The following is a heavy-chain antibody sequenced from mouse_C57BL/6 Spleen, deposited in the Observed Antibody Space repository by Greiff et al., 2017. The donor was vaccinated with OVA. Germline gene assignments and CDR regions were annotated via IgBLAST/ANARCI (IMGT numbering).Heavy chain of an antibody. V-gene: IGHV1-53*01. CDR3: ARRLGRGYYYAMDD. CDR2: INPGNGGT. D-gene: IGHD4-1*01. CDR1: GYTFTSYW. J-gene: IGHJ4*01. Sequence: VQLQQPGAELVKPGASVKLSCKASGYTFTSYWMHWVKQRPGQGLEWIGNINPGNGGTNYNEKFKSKATLTVDKSSSTAYMQLSSLTSEDSAVYYCARRLGRGYYYAMDDWGQGTSVTVSS.